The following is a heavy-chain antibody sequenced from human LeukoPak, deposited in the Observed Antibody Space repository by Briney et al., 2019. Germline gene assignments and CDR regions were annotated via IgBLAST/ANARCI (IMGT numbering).Heavy chain of an antibody. CDR1: GYTFTNFG. V-gene: IGHV1-18*01. D-gene: IGHD3-16*02. Sequence: ASVKVSCKASGYTFTNFGISWVRQAPGQGLEWMGWISAYNGNTNYAQKLQGRVTMTTNTSTSTAYMELRSLRSDDTAVYYCASTRFLTFGGVIVHYYFDYWGQGTLVTVSS. J-gene: IGHJ4*02. CDR3: ASTRFLTFGGVIVHYYFDY. CDR2: ISAYNGNT.